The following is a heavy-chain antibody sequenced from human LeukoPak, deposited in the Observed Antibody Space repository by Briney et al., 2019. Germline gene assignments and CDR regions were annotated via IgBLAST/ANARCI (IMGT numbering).Heavy chain of an antibody. CDR1: GYSFTSYW. D-gene: IGHD5-18*01. CDR3: ARQFEYSYYYYYGMDV. J-gene: IGHJ6*02. Sequence: GESLKISCKGSGYSFTSYWIGWVRQMPGKGLEWMGIIYPGDSDTRYSPSFQGQVTISADESISTAYLQWSSLKASDTAMYYCARQFEYSYYYYYGMDVWGQGTTVTVSS. CDR2: IYPGDSDT. V-gene: IGHV5-51*01.